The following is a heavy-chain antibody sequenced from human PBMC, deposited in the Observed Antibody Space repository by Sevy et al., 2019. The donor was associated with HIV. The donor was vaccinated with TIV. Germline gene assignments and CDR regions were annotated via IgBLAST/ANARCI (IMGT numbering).Heavy chain of an antibody. CDR3: AREDYYVSGSYFFDS. V-gene: IGHV3-21*01. Sequence: GGSLRLSCAASAFTLSRYSMNWVRQAPGKGLEWVSSISSSSNYIYYADSVKGRFTISRDNAKNSLYVQMTSLRAEDTAVYYCAREDYYVSGSYFFDSWGQGTLVTVSS. D-gene: IGHD3-22*01. CDR1: AFTLSRYS. CDR2: ISSSSNYI. J-gene: IGHJ4*02.